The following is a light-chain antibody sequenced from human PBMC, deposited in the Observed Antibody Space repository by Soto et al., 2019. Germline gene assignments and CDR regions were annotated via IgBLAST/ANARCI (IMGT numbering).Light chain of an antibody. V-gene: IGLV2-14*01. Sequence: QSALTQPASVSGSPGQSITLSCTGTSSDVGGYDYVSWYQQHPGKAPKLIISEVSNRPSGVSNRFSGSKSGNTASLTISGLQAEDEADYYCCSYAGSYTLVFGGGTKLTVL. CDR2: EVS. CDR3: CSYAGSYTLV. CDR1: SSDVGGYDY. J-gene: IGLJ3*02.